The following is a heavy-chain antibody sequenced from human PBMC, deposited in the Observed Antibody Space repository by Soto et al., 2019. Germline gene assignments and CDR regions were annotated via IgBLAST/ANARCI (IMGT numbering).Heavy chain of an antibody. V-gene: IGHV1-18*01. D-gene: IGHD5-12*01. Sequence: QVQLVQSGAEVKKPGASVKVSCKASGYTFTSYGISWVRQAPGQGLEWMGWISAYNGNTNYAQKLQGRVTMTTDTSTSTAYMELGSLRSDDTAVYYCARANSGYDNYYYYYGMDVWGQGTTVTVSS. CDR3: ARANSGYDNYYYYYGMDV. CDR1: GYTFTSYG. CDR2: ISAYNGNT. J-gene: IGHJ6*02.